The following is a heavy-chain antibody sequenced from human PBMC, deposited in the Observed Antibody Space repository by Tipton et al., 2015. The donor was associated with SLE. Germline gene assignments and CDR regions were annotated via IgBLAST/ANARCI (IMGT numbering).Heavy chain of an antibody. D-gene: IGHD4-17*01. CDR2: IYHSGST. V-gene: IGHV4-38-2*02. J-gene: IGHJ2*01. CDR1: GYSISSGYY. CDR3: ARGWVVTTLDYGDYRLYWYFDL. Sequence: GSLRLSCTASGYSISSGYYWGWIRQPPGKGLEWIGSIYHSGSTYYNPSLKSRVTISVDTSKNQFSLKLSSVTAADTAVYYCARGWVVTTLDYGDYRLYWYFDLWGRGTLVTVSS.